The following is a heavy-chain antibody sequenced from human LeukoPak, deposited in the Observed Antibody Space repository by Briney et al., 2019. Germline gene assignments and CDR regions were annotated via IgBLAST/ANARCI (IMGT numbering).Heavy chain of an antibody. J-gene: IGHJ4*02. CDR2: IYYSGST. V-gene: IGHV4-30-4*08. CDR1: GGSISSGDYY. CDR3: ARARITGTTPFDY. D-gene: IGHD1-7*01. Sequence: SQTLSLTCTVSGGSISSGDYYWSWIRQPPGKGLEWLGYIYYSGSTYYNPSLKSRVTISVDTSKNQFSLKLSSVTAADTAVYYCARARITGTTPFDYWAREPWSPSPQ.